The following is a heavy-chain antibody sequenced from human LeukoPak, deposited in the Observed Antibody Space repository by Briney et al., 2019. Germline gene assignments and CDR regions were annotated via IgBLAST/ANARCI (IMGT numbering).Heavy chain of an antibody. J-gene: IGHJ4*02. V-gene: IGHV4-39*07. CDR3: ARGGFFSGWLRKGSYFDY. D-gene: IGHD5-12*01. Sequence: PSETLSLTCTVSGGSISSSSYYWGWIRQPPGKGLEWIGSIYYSGSTYYNPSLKSRVTISVDTSKNQFSLKLSSVTAADTAVHYCARGGFFSGWLRKGSYFDYWGQGTLVTVSS. CDR2: IYYSGST. CDR1: GGSISSSSYY.